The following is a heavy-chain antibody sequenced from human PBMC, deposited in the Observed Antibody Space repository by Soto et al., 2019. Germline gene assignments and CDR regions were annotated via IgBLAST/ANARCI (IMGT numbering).Heavy chain of an antibody. CDR2: ISYDGSNK. D-gene: IGHD4-17*01. V-gene: IGHV3-30*18. J-gene: IGHJ4*02. CDR3: AKEYGVPYYFDS. CDR1: GFTFSSYC. Sequence: PGGSLRLSCAASGFTFSSYCMHWVRQAPGKGLEWVAVISYDGSNKYYADSVKGRFTISRDNSKNTLYLQMNSLRAEDTAVYYCAKEYGVPYYFDSWGQGTLVTVSS.